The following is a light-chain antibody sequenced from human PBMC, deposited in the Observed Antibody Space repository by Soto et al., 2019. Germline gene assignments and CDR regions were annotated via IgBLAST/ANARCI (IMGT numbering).Light chain of an antibody. V-gene: IGKV3-20*01. Sequence: EIVLTQSPGTLYLSPGERATLSCRAAETVSINNVAWYQHRLCQPPRLLVYQAAVRAAGIPDRFSGSGSGTDFTLTSTRLEPEDFAVYHCRQYGSSPWTFGQGTKVEFK. CDR1: ETVSINN. J-gene: IGKJ1*01. CDR3: RQYGSSPWT. CDR2: QAA.